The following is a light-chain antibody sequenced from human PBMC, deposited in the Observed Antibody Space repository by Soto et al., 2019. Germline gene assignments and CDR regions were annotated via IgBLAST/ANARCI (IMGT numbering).Light chain of an antibody. CDR3: QXXXXXXXX. J-gene: IGKJ1*01. V-gene: IGKV1-5*01. CDR1: QSISSW. CDR2: DAS. Sequence: GDRVTITCRASQSISSWLAWYQQKPGKAPKLLIYDASSLESGVPSRFSGSGSGTEFTHTISSLQPDDFATYYCQXXXXXXXXXGQGTKVDIK.